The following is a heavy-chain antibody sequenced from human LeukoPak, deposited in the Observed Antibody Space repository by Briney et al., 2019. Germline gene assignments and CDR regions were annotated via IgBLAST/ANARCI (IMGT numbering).Heavy chain of an antibody. CDR2: IIPIFGTA. D-gene: IGHD3-10*01. CDR1: GYTFTTYG. J-gene: IGHJ5*02. Sequence: SVKVSCKASGYTFTTYGISWVRQAPGQGLEWMGGIIPIFGTANYAQKFQGRVTITADESTSTAYMELSSLRSEDTAVYYCARGVRGVQNWFDPWGQGTLVTVSS. V-gene: IGHV1-69*13. CDR3: ARGVRGVQNWFDP.